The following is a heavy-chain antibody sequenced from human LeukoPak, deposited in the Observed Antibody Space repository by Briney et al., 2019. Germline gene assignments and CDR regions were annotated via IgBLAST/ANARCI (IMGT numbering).Heavy chain of an antibody. Sequence: GGSLRLSCAASGFTVSSNYMSWVRQAPGKGLEWVSIIYRVGSTFYADSVEGRFTISRDNSKNTLYLQMDSLRVEDTAIYYCARDGGNNSWYGMDVWGQGTTVTVSS. CDR2: IYRVGST. CDR1: GFTVSSNY. CDR3: ARDGGNNSWYGMDV. D-gene: IGHD4-23*01. V-gene: IGHV3-66*01. J-gene: IGHJ6*02.